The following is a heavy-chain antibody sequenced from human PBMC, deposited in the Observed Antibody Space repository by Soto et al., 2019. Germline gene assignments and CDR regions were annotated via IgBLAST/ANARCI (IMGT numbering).Heavy chain of an antibody. CDR2: IIPIFGTA. J-gene: IGHJ6*02. V-gene: IGHV1-69*12. CDR3: ARQGAASRDYYYGMDV. D-gene: IGHD6-25*01. CDR1: GGTFSRYA. Sequence: QVQLVQSGAEVKKPGSSVKVSCKASGGTFSRYAISWVRQAPGQGLEWMGGIIPIFGTANYAQKFQGRVTITADESTSTAYMELSSLRSEDTAVYYCARQGAASRDYYYGMDVWGQGTTVTVSS.